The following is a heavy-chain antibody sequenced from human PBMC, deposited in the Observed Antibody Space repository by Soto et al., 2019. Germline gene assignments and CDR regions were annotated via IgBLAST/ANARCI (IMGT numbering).Heavy chain of an antibody. CDR1: GFTFSNAW. V-gene: IGHV3-15*01. CDR3: TTDDHTVTAPHDC. J-gene: IGHJ4*02. D-gene: IGHD4-4*01. CDR2: IKSKTDGGTT. Sequence: GGSLRLSCAASGFTFSNAWMSWVRQAPGKGLEWVGRIKSKTDGGTTDYAASVKGRFTISRDNSKNTLYLQMNRLKTEDTAVYYCTTDDHTVTAPHDCWGQGTLGTVSS.